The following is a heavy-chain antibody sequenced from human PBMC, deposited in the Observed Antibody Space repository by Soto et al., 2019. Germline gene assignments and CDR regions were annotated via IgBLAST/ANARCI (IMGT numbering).Heavy chain of an antibody. CDR1: GFTFISYG. D-gene: IGHD5-18*01. V-gene: IGHV3-30*18. CDR3: AKGDTAMVRLYYYGMDV. CDR2: ISYDGSNK. Sequence: PGWSLRLSCAASGFTFISYGMHWVRQAPGKGLEWVAVISYDGSNKYYADSVKGRFTISRDNSKNTLYLQMNSLRAEDTAVYYCAKGDTAMVRLYYYGMDVWGQGTTVTVSS. J-gene: IGHJ6*02.